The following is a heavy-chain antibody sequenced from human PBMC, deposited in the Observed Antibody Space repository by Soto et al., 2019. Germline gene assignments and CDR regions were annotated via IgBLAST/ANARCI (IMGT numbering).Heavy chain of an antibody. CDR2: ISYDGSNK. Sequence: GGSLRLSCAASGFTFSSYAMHWVRQAPGKGLEWVAVISYDGSNKYYADSVKGRFTISRDNSKNTLYLQMNSLRAEDTVVYYWARVNRGQLGDAFDVWGQGTMVTVSS. CDR1: GFTFSSYA. V-gene: IGHV3-30-3*01. CDR3: ARVNRGQLGDAFDV. J-gene: IGHJ3*01. D-gene: IGHD6-13*01.